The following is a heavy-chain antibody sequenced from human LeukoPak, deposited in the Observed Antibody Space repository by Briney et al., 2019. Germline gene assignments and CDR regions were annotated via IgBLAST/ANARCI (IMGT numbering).Heavy chain of an antibody. D-gene: IGHD1-1*01. CDR3: ARDREGGTGFDY. Sequence: SETLSLTCTVSGGSISSYYWSWIRQPPGKGLEWIGYIYYSGSTNYNPSLKSRVTISVDTSKNQFSLKLSSVTAADTAVYYCARDREGGTGFDYWGQGTLVTVSS. J-gene: IGHJ4*02. CDR1: GGSISSYY. CDR2: IYYSGST. V-gene: IGHV4-59*01.